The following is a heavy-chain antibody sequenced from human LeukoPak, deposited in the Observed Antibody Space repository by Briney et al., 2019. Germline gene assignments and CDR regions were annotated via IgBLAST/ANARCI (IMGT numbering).Heavy chain of an antibody. J-gene: IGHJ6*02. CDR2: IYYSGST. D-gene: IGHD3-3*01. CDR1: GGSISSGGYY. V-gene: IGHV4-31*03. CDR3: ARGSSNNNFWSGYYYYYYGMDV. Sequence: SQTLSLTCTVSGGSISSGGYYWSWIRQHPGKGLEWIGYIYYSGSTYYNPSLKSRVTISVDTSKNQFSLKLSSVTAADTAVYYCARGSSNNNFWSGYYYYYYGMDVWGQGTTATVSS.